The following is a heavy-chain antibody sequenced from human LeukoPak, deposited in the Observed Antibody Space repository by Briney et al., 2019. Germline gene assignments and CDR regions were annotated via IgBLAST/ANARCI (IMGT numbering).Heavy chain of an antibody. Sequence: ASVKVSCKASGYTFTSYDINCVRQATGQGLEWMGWMNPNSGNTGYAQKFQGRVTITRNTSISTAYMGLSSLRSEDTAVYYCSRGTYSSSWFLDYWGQGTLVTVSS. CDR2: MNPNSGNT. D-gene: IGHD6-13*01. J-gene: IGHJ4*02. V-gene: IGHV1-8*03. CDR1: GYTFTSYD. CDR3: SRGTYSSSWFLDY.